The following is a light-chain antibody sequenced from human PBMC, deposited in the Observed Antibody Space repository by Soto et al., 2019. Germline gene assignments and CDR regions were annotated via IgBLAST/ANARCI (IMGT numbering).Light chain of an antibody. Sequence: QSALTQPASVSGSPGQSITISCTGSSSDIGRYEYVSWYQQLPGKAPTLIIYRVINRPSGVPDSFSGSKSSKTASLTVSGLQAEDEADYYCSSYAGSSNLVFGTGTKLTVL. J-gene: IGLJ1*01. CDR1: SSDIGRYEY. V-gene: IGLV2-8*01. CDR2: RVI. CDR3: SSYAGSSNLV.